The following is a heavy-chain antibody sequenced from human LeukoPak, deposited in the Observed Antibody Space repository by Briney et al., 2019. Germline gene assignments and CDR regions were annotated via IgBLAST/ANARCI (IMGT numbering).Heavy chain of an antibody. D-gene: IGHD1-26*01. CDR1: GFTFSTYG. Sequence: GGSLRLSCVASGFTFSTYGMSWVRQAPGKGLEWVGRIKSKTDGGTTDYAAPVKGRFTISRDDSKNTLYLQMNSLKTEDTAVYYCTTDGHIVGAIFRTDYWGQGTLVTVSS. V-gene: IGHV3-15*01. CDR3: TTDGHIVGAIFRTDY. J-gene: IGHJ4*02. CDR2: IKSKTDGGTT.